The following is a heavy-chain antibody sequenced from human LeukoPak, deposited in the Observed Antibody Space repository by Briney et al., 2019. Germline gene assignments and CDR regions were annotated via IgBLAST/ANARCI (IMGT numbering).Heavy chain of an antibody. CDR3: ARAGVGGSYRDWFDP. V-gene: IGHV1-69*13. Sequence: SVKVSCKASGGTFSSYAISWVRQAPGQGLEWMGGIIPIFGTANYAQKFQGRVTITADESTSTAYMELSSLRSEDTAVYYCARAGVGGSYRDWFDPWGQGTLVTVSS. CDR1: GGTFSSYA. CDR2: IIPIFGTA. D-gene: IGHD1-26*01. J-gene: IGHJ5*02.